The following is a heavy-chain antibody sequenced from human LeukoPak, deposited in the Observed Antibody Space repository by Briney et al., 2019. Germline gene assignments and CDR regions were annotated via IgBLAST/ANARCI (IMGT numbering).Heavy chain of an antibody. J-gene: IGHJ4*02. V-gene: IGHV3-23*01. CDR1: GITFSSYS. CDR2: ISGSGGST. CDR3: AKGIAAAGTKSNFDY. Sequence: PGGSLRLSCAASGITFSSYSMAWVRQAPGKGLEWVSGISGSGGSTDYADSVKGRFTISRDNYKNTLYLQMNSLRAEDTAVYYCAKGIAAAGTKSNFDYLGQGTLVTVSS. D-gene: IGHD6-13*01.